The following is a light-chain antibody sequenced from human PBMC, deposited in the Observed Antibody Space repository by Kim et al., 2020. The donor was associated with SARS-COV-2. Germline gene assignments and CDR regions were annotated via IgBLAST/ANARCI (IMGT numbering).Light chain of an antibody. CDR2: GKN. CDR3: NSRDNNDNVL. CDR1: SLRTYY. J-gene: IGLJ2*01. V-gene: IGLV3-19*01. Sequence: VALGQTVRITCQGDSLRTYYTTWSQQKPGQAPIVVFYGKNNRPSGIPDRFSGSSSGNTASLTITATQAGDEADYYCNSRDNNDNVLFGGGTQLTVL.